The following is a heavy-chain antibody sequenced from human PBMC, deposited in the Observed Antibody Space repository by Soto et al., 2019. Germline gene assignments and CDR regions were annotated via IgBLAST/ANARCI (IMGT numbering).Heavy chain of an antibody. V-gene: IGHV1-18*01. CDR3: XXXXXXXXXXXGWFDP. J-gene: IGHJ5*02. CDR1: GYTFTSYG. Sequence: QVQLVQSGAEVKKPGASVKVSCKASGYTFTSYGISWVRQASGQGLEWMGWISAYNGNTKYAQKLQGRVTMTTDTXXSXXXXXXXXXXXXXXXXXXXXXXXXXXXXXXGWFDPWGQGTLVTVSS. CDR2: ISAYNGNT.